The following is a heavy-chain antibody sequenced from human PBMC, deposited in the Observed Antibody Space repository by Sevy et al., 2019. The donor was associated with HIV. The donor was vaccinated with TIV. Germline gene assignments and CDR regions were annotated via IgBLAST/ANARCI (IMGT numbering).Heavy chain of an antibody. CDR3: ARKRFCYGSGSNWFDP. CDR2: ISSSSSYI. D-gene: IGHD3-10*01. Sequence: GGSLRLSCAASGFTFSNYSMNWVRQAPGKGLEWVSSISSSSSYIYYANSVKGRFTISKDNAKNSLYLQMNSLRAEDTAVYYCARKRFCYGSGSNWFDPWGQGTLVTVSS. V-gene: IGHV3-21*01. CDR1: GFTFSNYS. J-gene: IGHJ5*02.